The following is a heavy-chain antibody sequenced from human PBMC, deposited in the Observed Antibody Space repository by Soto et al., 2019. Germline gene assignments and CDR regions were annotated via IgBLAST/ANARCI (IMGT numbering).Heavy chain of an antibody. CDR2: ITPSSGST. D-gene: IGHD1-7*01. CDR3: ARDLVPIWNYVGLAPGAQHWFDP. Sequence: QVQLVQSGAEVRKPGASVKVSCKASGYTFNNYFMHWVRQAPAQGLEWMGVITPSSGSTTYAQRFQGRLTMTRDSSTSTVYMELMSPRSEDTAVYFCARDLVPIWNYVGLAPGAQHWFDPWGQGTLVTVSS. V-gene: IGHV1-46*02. CDR1: GYTFNNYF. J-gene: IGHJ5*02.